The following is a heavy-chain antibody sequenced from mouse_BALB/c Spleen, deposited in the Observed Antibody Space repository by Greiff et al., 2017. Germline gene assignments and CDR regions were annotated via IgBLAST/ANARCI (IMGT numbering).Heavy chain of an antibody. J-gene: IGHJ1*01. CDR3: ARPYYYGSSYGWYLDV. CDR2: ISSGSSTI. V-gene: IGHV5-17*02. D-gene: IGHD1-1*01. Sequence: EVQRVESGGGLVQPGGSRKLSCAASGFTFSSFGMHWVRQAPEKGLEWVAYISSGSSTIYYADTVKGRFTISRDNPKNTLFLQMTGLRSEDTAMYYCARPYYYGSSYGWYLDVWGAGTTVTVSA. CDR1: GFTFSSFG.